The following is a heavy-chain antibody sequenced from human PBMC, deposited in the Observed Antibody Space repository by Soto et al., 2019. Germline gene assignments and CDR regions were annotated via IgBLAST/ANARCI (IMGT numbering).Heavy chain of an antibody. Sequence: QVQLVESGGGVVQPGRSLRLSCAASGFTFSSYGMHWVRQAPGKGLEWVAVIWYDGSNKYYADSVKGRFTISRDNSKNTLYLQMNSLRAEDTAVYYCARDVGWYSSSWYVDYGGQGTLVTVSS. D-gene: IGHD6-13*01. CDR3: ARDVGWYSSSWYVDY. CDR2: IWYDGSNK. V-gene: IGHV3-33*01. J-gene: IGHJ4*02. CDR1: GFTFSSYG.